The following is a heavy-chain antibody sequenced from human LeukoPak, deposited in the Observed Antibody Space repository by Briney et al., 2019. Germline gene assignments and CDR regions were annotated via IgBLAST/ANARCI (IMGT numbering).Heavy chain of an antibody. CDR2: ISAYNGNT. CDR1: GYTFTSYG. Sequence: ASVKVSCKASGYTFTSYGISWVRQAPGQGLEWMGWISAYNGNTNYAQKLQGRVTMTTDTSTSTAYMELRSLRSDDTAVYYCVRNTLLYGSGSYYLYWGQGTLVTVSS. CDR3: VRNTLLYGSGSYYLY. V-gene: IGHV1-18*01. J-gene: IGHJ4*02. D-gene: IGHD3-10*01.